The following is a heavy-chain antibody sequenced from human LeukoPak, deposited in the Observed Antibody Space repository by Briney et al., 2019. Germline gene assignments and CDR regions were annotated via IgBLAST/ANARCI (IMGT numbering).Heavy chain of an antibody. Sequence: SVTVSCTASGYIFTSYVISWVRQAPGQGHEWMGWISAYNGNKNYAQMQGRRVTISTDTISNTDNTELRRLSSGDAAVYCWARDDDDYYSSRGSLYWFDSWGQGTLVTASS. J-gene: IGHJ5*01. D-gene: IGHD3-22*01. CDR1: GYIFTSYV. CDR2: ISAYNGNK. CDR3: ARDDDDYYSSRGSLYWFDS. V-gene: IGHV1-18*01.